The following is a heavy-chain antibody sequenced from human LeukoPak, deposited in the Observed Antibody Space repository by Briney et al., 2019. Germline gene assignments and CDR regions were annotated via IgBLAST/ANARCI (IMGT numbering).Heavy chain of an antibody. CDR1: GGSISSSSYY. CDR2: IYYSGST. CDR3: ARESHNVFGEEGWFDP. D-gene: IGHD3-16*01. Sequence: SETLSLTCTVSGGSISSSSYYWGWIRQPPGKGLEWIGSIYYSGSTYYNPSLKSRVTISVDTSKNQFSLKLSSVTAADTAVYYCARESHNVFGEEGWFDPWGQGTLVTVSS. J-gene: IGHJ5*02. V-gene: IGHV4-39*07.